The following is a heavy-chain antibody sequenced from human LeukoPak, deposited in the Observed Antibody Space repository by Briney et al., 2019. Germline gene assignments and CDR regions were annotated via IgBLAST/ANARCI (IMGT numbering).Heavy chain of an antibody. CDR3: ARRYGSGSRRFDY. CDR1: GGSISSSSYY. Sequence: PSETLSLTCTVSGGSISSSSYYWGWIRQPPGKGLEWIGSIYYSGSTYYNPSLKSRVTISVDTSKNQFSLKLSSVTAADTAVYYCARRYGSGSRRFDYWGQGILVTVSS. CDR2: IYYSGST. J-gene: IGHJ4*02. V-gene: IGHV4-39*01. D-gene: IGHD3-10*01.